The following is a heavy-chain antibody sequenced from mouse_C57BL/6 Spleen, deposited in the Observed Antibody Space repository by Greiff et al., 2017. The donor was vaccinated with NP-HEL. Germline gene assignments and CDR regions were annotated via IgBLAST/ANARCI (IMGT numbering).Heavy chain of an antibody. Sequence: EVHLVESGGGLVQPKGSLKLSCPASGFSFNTYAMNWVRQAPGTGLEWVARIRSKSNNYATYYADSVKDRFTISRADSESMLYLQMNNLKTEDAAMYYCVRHLDGYFDWYFDVWGTGTTVTVSS. CDR2: IRSKSNNYAT. D-gene: IGHD2-3*01. CDR1: GFSFNTYA. CDR3: VRHLDGYFDWYFDV. V-gene: IGHV10-1*01. J-gene: IGHJ1*03.